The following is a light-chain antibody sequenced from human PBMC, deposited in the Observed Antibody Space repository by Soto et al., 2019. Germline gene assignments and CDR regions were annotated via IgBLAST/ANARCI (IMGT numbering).Light chain of an antibody. V-gene: IGKV3-15*01. Sequence: EIVMTQSPATLSVSPGERATVSCRASQFVGSNLAWYQQKPGQAPRILIYGASTRATGIPARFSGSGSGTEFTLTISSMQSEDFALYYCQQYNNLPPLTFGGGTKVEIK. CDR2: GAS. CDR1: QFVGSN. CDR3: QQYNNLPPLT. J-gene: IGKJ4*01.